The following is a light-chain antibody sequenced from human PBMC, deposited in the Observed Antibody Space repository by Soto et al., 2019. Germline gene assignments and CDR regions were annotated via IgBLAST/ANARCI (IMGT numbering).Light chain of an antibody. CDR1: QPISNNY. V-gene: IGKV3-20*01. CDR3: QQYGTSPWT. J-gene: IGKJ1*01. Sequence: EIVLTQSPGTLSLSSGERATLSCRASQPISNNYLAWYRKKPGQAPTLLIYGASSRARGIPDRFSGSGSGTDFTLTISRLEHEDFAEYHCQQYGTSPWTFGQGTKVEIK. CDR2: GAS.